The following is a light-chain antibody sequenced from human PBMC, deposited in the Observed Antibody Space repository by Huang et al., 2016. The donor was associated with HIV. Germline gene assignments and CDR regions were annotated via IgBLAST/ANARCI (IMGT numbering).Light chain of an antibody. CDR2: SAS. V-gene: IGKV3-15*01. J-gene: IGKJ3*01. CDR3: QQYDTWPIT. CDR1: QSVRNN. Sequence: EIVMTQSPATLSVSPGERVTLSCRASQSVRNNLAWYQQKPGQAPRLLVYSASTRATGIPARFSGSGSGTDFTLTISSLQSEHFAVYYCQQYDTWPITFGPGTRVDSK.